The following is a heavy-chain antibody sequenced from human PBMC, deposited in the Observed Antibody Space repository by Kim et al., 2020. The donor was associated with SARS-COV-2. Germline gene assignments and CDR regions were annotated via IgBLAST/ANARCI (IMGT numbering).Heavy chain of an antibody. J-gene: IGHJ3*02. CDR3: AKDGYNWNDPGAFDI. CDR1: GFTFSSYA. Sequence: GGSLRLSCAASGFTFSSYAMSWVRQAPGKGLEWVSAISGSGGSTYYADSVKGRFTISRDNSKNTLYLQMNSLRAEDTDVYYCAKDGYNWNDPGAFDIWGQGTMVTVSS. CDR2: ISGSGGST. V-gene: IGHV3-23*01. D-gene: IGHD1-1*01.